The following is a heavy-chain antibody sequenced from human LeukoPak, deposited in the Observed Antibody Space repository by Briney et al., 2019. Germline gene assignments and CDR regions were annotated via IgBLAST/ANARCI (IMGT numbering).Heavy chain of an antibody. V-gene: IGHV3-48*02. D-gene: IGHD1-26*01. CDR2: INSNSRTV. CDR1: GFTFSSYG. Sequence: PGRSLRLSCAASGFTFSSYGMNWVRQAPGMGLEWVSYINSNSRTVYYADSVKGRFTVSRDNAKNSLYLQMNSLRDEDTAVYYCARDPTISGSYSDYWGQGTLVTVSS. J-gene: IGHJ4*02. CDR3: ARDPTISGSYSDY.